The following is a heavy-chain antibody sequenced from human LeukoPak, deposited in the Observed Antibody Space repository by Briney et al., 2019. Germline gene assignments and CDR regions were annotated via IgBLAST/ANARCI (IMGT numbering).Heavy chain of an antibody. V-gene: IGHV4-34*01. J-gene: IGHJ4*02. CDR3: ARDPSGGYCSGGSRYSGY. CDR1: GGSFSGYY. Sequence: SETLSLTCAVYGGSFSGYYWSWIRQPPGKGMEWIGEINHSGSTDYNPSLKSRVTISVDTSKNQFSLKLSSVTAADTAVYYCARDPSGGYCSGGSRYSGYWGQGTLVTVSS. CDR2: INHSGST. D-gene: IGHD2-15*01.